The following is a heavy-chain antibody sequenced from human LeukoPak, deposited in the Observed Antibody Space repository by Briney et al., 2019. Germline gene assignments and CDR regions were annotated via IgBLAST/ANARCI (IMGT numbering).Heavy chain of an antibody. V-gene: IGHV3-23*01. J-gene: IGHJ6*03. Sequence: GGSLRLSCAASDFSFITYAMSWVRQAPGKGLEWVSAISGSGGRTYYADSVKGRFTISRDNSKNTLYLQMNSLRAEDTAVYYCANDYGDYLYYYMDVWGKGTTVTVSS. CDR2: ISGSGGRT. CDR1: DFSFITYA. CDR3: ANDYGDYLYYYMDV. D-gene: IGHD4-17*01.